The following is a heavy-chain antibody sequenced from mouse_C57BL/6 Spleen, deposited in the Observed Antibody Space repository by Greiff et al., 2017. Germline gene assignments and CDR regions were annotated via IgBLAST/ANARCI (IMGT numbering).Heavy chain of an antibody. V-gene: IGHV1-55*01. J-gene: IGHJ4*01. Sequence: VQLQQPGAELVKPGASVKMSCKASGYTFTSYWITWVKQRPGQGLEWIGDIYPGSGSTNYNEKFKSKATLTVDTSSSTAYMQLSSLTSEDSAVYYGARGVVLRPGAMDYWGQGTSVTVSS. CDR3: ARGVVLRPGAMDY. CDR2: IYPGSGST. D-gene: IGHD1-2*01. CDR1: GYTFTSYW.